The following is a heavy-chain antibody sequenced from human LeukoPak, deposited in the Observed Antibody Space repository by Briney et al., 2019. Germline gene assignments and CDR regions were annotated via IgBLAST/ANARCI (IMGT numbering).Heavy chain of an antibody. CDR2: IIPIFGTA. Sequence: WASVKVSCKASGGTFSSYAISWVRQAPGQGLEWMGGIIPIFGTANYAQKFQGRVTITADESTSTAYMELSSLRSEDTGVYFCARGSSGTTFDYWGQGTLVTVSS. D-gene: IGHD2-2*01. V-gene: IGHV1-69*13. CDR1: GGTFSSYA. J-gene: IGHJ4*02. CDR3: ARGSSGTTFDY.